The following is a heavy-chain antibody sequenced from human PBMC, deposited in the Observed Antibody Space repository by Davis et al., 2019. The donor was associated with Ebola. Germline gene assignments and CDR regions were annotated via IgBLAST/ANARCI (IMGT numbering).Heavy chain of an antibody. D-gene: IGHD6-6*01. CDR3: EVGPHSTSSGDYFDY. J-gene: IGHJ4*02. CDR2: IKPDGSDK. V-gene: IGHV3-7*01. Sequence: PGGSLRLSCAASGFSFSSYWMSWVRQAPGKGLEWVANIKPDGSDKYYADSVKGRFTISRDNAKNSLYLQMNSLRDEDTAVYYCEVGPHSTSSGDYFDYWGQGALVAVSS. CDR1: GFSFSSYW.